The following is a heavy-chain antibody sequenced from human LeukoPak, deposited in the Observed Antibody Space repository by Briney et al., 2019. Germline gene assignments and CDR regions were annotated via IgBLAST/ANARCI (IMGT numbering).Heavy chain of an antibody. V-gene: IGHV4-30-2*01. Sequence: SETLSLTCAVSGGSISSGGYSWSWIRQPPGKGLEWIGYIYHSGSTYYNPSLKSRVTISVDRSKNQFSLKLSSVTAADTAVYYCARFDIVVVPANAFDIWGQGTMVTVSS. CDR2: IYHSGST. CDR3: ARFDIVVVPANAFDI. J-gene: IGHJ3*02. CDR1: GGSISSGGYS. D-gene: IGHD2-2*01.